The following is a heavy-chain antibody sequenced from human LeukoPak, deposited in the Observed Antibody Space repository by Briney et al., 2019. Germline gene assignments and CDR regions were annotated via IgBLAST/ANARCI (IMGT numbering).Heavy chain of an antibody. CDR2: INHSGST. V-gene: IGHV4-34*01. CDR1: GGSFSGYY. CDR3: AGGWPTFDY. J-gene: IGHJ4*02. Sequence: ASETLSLTCAVYGGSFSGYYWSWIRRPPGKGLEWIGEINHSGSTNYNPSLKSRVTISVDTSKNQFSLKLSSVTAADTAVYYCAGGWPTFDYWGQGTLVTVSS.